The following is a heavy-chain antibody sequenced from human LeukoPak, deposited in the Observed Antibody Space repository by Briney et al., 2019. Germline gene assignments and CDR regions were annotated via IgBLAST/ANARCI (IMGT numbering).Heavy chain of an antibody. CDR1: GFTFSSYG. Sequence: GGSLRLPCAASGFTFSSYGMHWVRQAPGKGLEWVAFIRYDGSNKYYADSVKGRFTISRDNSKNTLYLQMNSLRAEDTAVYYCAKDHKYRIAAAGRGWYFDYWGQGTLVTVSS. CDR3: AKDHKYRIAAAGRGWYFDY. CDR2: IRYDGSNK. V-gene: IGHV3-30*02. J-gene: IGHJ4*02. D-gene: IGHD6-13*01.